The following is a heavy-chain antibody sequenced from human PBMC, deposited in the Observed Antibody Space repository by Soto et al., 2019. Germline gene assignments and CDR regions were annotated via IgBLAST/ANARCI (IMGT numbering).Heavy chain of an antibody. D-gene: IGHD3-3*01. CDR3: AXGVPYITKTDFLYYFDF. J-gene: IGHJ4*02. V-gene: IGHV4-30-4*01. CDR1: GAPMRNGDLY. Sequence: PSETLSLTCTVSGAPMRNGDLYWTWIRQTPGKGLEWIGFIYYSGTTYYNPSLKSRVTISVDAPKNQFSLKLSSVTAADTAIYYCAXGVPYITKTDFLYYFDFWGQGNLVTVSS. CDR2: IYYSGTT.